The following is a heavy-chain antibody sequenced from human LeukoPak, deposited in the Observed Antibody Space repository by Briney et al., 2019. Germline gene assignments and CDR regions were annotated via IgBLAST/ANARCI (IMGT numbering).Heavy chain of an antibody. CDR1: GGSFSGYY. V-gene: IGHV4-34*01. D-gene: IGHD2-21*02. CDR2: INHSGST. Sequence: SETLSLTCAVYGGSFSGYYWSWIRQPPGKGLEWIGEINHSGSTNYNLSLKSRVTISVDTSKNQFSLKLSSVTAADTAVYYCARGGAYCGGDCYLTYNWFDPWGQGTLVTVSS. J-gene: IGHJ5*02. CDR3: ARGGAYCGGDCYLTYNWFDP.